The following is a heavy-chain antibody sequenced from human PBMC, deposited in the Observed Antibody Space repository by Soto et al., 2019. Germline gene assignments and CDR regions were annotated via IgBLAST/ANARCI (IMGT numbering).Heavy chain of an antibody. V-gene: IGHV3-11*01. Sequence: GGSLRLSCAASGFTFSDYYMSWIRQAPGKGLEWVSYISSSGSTIYYADSVKGRFTISRDNAKNSLYLQMNSLRAEDTAVYYCARARDKIAAAGHYYYYYMDVWGKGTTVTVSS. J-gene: IGHJ6*03. D-gene: IGHD6-13*01. CDR1: GFTFSDYY. CDR3: ARARDKIAAAGHYYYYYMDV. CDR2: ISSSGSTI.